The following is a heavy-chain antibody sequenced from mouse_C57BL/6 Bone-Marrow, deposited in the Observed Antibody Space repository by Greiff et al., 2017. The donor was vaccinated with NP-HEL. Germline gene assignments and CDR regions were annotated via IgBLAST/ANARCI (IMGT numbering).Heavy chain of an antibody. CDR1: GFTFSSYG. Sequence: EVKLMESGGDLVKPGGSLKLSCAASGFTFSSYGMSWVRQTPDKRLEWVATISSGGSYTYYPDSVKGRFTISRDNAKNTLYLQMSSLKSEDTAMYYCARHPVGAYWGQGTLVTVSA. CDR2: ISSGGSYT. V-gene: IGHV5-6*01. CDR3: ARHPVGAY. J-gene: IGHJ3*01.